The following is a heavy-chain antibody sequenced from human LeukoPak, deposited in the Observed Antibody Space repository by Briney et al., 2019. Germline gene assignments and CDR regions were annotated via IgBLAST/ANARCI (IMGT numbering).Heavy chain of an antibody. CDR3: ARGVDFWSGYYNEGFDY. CDR1: GFTFSSYS. Sequence: GGSLRPSCAASGFTFSSYSMNWVRQAPGKGLEWVSSISSSSSYIYYADSVKGRFTISRDNAKNSLYLQMNSLRAEDTAVYYCARGVDFWSGYYNEGFDYWGQGTLVTVSS. CDR2: ISSSSSYI. J-gene: IGHJ4*02. V-gene: IGHV3-21*01. D-gene: IGHD3-3*01.